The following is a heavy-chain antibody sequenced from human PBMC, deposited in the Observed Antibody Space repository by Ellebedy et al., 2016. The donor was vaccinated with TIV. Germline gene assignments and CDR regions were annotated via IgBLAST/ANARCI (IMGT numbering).Heavy chain of an antibody. D-gene: IGHD6-19*01. V-gene: IGHV3-7*04. Sequence: GESLKISCAASGFTFSNYWMNWVRQAPGKGLEWVANIKQDGSEKYYVDSVEGRFAISRDNAKNSLYLQMNSLRDEDTAVYYWGGGGWLGRAYYFDSWGQGTLVTVSS. J-gene: IGHJ4*02. CDR1: GFTFSNYW. CDR2: IKQDGSEK. CDR3: GGGGWLGRAYYFDS.